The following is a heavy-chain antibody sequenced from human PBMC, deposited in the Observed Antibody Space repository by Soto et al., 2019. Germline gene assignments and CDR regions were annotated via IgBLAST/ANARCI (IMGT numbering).Heavy chain of an antibody. V-gene: IGHV3-11*06. CDR2: ISSNSNYK. D-gene: IGHD3-22*01. CDR1: GFSFSDYY. CDR3: ARATGYYHTSGSDS. J-gene: IGHJ4*02. Sequence: GGSLRLSCAASGFSFSDYYMSWIRQAPGKGLEWISYISSNSNYKNHADSVRGRFTISRDNAKNSLYLQMNGLRAEDTAVYYCARATGYYHTSGSDSWGQGTLVTVSS.